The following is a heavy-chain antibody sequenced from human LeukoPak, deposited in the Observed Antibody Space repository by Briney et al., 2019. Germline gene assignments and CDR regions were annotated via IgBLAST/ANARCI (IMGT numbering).Heavy chain of an antibody. J-gene: IGHJ5*02. D-gene: IGHD5-18*01. CDR2: ISSSSTI. CDR1: GCTFSSYS. Sequence: PGGSLRLSCAASGCTFSSYSMNWVRQAPGKGLEWVSYISSSSTIYYADSVKGRFTISRDNAKNSLYLQMNSLRAEDTAVYYCARDGYGWFDPWGQGTLVTVSS. V-gene: IGHV3-48*01. CDR3: ARDGYGWFDP.